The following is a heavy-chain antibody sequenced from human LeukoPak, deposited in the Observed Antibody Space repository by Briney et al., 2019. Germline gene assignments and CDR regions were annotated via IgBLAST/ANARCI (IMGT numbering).Heavy chain of an antibody. CDR3: ARAPCSSTSCYVYYYYYYMDV. V-gene: IGHV3-48*03. CDR2: ISSSGSTI. J-gene: IGHJ6*03. Sequence: GGSLRLSCAASGFTFSSYEMNWVRQAPGKGLEWVSYISSSGSTIYYADSVKGRFTISRDNAKNSLYLQMNSLRAEDTAVYYCARAPCSSTSCYVYYYYYYMDVWGKGTTVTISS. CDR1: GFTFSSYE. D-gene: IGHD2-2*01.